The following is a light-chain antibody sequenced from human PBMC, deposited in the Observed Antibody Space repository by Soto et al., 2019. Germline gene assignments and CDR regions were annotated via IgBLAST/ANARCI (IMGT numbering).Light chain of an antibody. V-gene: IGLV2-14*01. CDR3: SSSTSSSTYI. CDR2: EVR. Sequence: QSALTQPASVSASPGQSITISCTGTSSDIGAYNYVSWYQQHPGKAPKLIIYEVRNRPSGVSNRFSGSKSGNTASLTISGLQTEDEADYDCSSSTSSSTYIFGTATKLTVL. CDR1: SSDIGAYNY. J-gene: IGLJ1*01.